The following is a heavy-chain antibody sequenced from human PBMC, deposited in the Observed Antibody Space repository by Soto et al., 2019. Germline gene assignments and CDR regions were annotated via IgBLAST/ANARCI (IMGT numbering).Heavy chain of an antibody. CDR1: GNTFTNFG. CDR3: ARVIPGPEAWFHP. D-gene: IGHD2-2*01. J-gene: IGHJ5*02. CDR2: ISPYTDDP. Sequence: ASGKVSCKASGNTFTNFGVTWVRQAPGQGLEWMGWISPYTDDPSYAQKFQGRVIMTIDTSTSTAYLDLRRLTSDDTAVYYCARVIPGPEAWFHPWGKGTLVTVSP. V-gene: IGHV1-18*01.